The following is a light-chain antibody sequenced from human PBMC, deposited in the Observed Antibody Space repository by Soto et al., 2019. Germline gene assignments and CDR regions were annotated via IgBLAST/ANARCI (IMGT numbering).Light chain of an antibody. CDR3: AAWDDSLNVVV. CDR2: SNN. V-gene: IGLV1-44*01. CDR1: SSNNGSNT. Sequence: QSVLTQPPSASGTPGQRVTMSCSGSSSNNGSNTVNWYQQLPGTAPKLLIYSNNQRPSGVPDRFSGSKSGTSASLAISGLQSEDEADYYCAAWDDSLNVVVFGGGTKLTVL. J-gene: IGLJ2*01.